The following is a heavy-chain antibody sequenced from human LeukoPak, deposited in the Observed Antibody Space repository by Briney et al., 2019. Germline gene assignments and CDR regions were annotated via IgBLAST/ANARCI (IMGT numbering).Heavy chain of an antibody. J-gene: IGHJ6*03. V-gene: IGHV4-59*01. D-gene: IGHD3-10*01. CDR1: GGSISSYY. CDR3: ARATHGSGSYYHYYYYYMDV. CDR2: IYYSGST. Sequence: ASETLSLTCTVSGGSISSYYWNWIRQPPGKGLEWIGYIYYSGSTNYNPSLKSRVTISVDTSKNQFSLKLSSVTAADTAVYYCARATHGSGSYYHYYYYYMDVWGKGTTVTVSS.